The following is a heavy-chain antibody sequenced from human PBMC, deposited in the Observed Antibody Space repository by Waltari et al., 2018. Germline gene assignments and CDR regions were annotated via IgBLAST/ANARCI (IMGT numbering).Heavy chain of an antibody. Sequence: QVQLVQSGAEVKKPGASVKVSCKASGYTFTGYYMHWVRQDPGQGLEWMGWINPNSGGTNYAQKFQGRVTMTRDTSISTAYMELSRLRSDDTAVYSCARVRGPIRLRAEYFQHWGQGTLVTVSS. V-gene: IGHV1-2*02. CDR1: GYTFTGYY. D-gene: IGHD3-10*01. J-gene: IGHJ1*01. CDR2: INPNSGGT. CDR3: ARVRGPIRLRAEYFQH.